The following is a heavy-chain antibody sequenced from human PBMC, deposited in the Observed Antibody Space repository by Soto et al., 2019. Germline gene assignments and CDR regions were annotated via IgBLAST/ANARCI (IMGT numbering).Heavy chain of an antibody. Sequence: SVKVSCKASGGTFSRYAISWVRHAPGQGLEWMGGIIPIFGTANYAQKFQGRVTITADESTSTAYMELSSLRSEDTAVYYCARPSSIAAPYYSYGMDVWGQGTTVTVSS. J-gene: IGHJ6*02. CDR2: IIPIFGTA. CDR3: ARPSSIAAPYYSYGMDV. D-gene: IGHD6-6*01. CDR1: GGTFSRYA. V-gene: IGHV1-69*13.